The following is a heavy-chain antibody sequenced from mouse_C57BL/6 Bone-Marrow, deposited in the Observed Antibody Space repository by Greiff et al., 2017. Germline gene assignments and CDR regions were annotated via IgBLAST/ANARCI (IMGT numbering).Heavy chain of an antibody. CDR3: TTFYGSSYAGFAY. Sequence: VQLQQSGAELVRPGASVKLSCTASGFNIKDDYMHWVKQRPEQGLEWIGWIDPENGDTEYASKFPGKATMTADTSSNTAYLQLSSLTSEDTAVYYCTTFYGSSYAGFAYWGQGTLVTVSA. CDR2: IDPENGDT. J-gene: IGHJ3*01. CDR1: GFNIKDDY. D-gene: IGHD1-1*01. V-gene: IGHV14-4*01.